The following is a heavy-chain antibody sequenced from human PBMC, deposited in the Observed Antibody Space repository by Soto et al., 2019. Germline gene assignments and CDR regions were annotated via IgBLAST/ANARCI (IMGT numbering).Heavy chain of an antibody. CDR3: ARRRGFPYYYGMDV. CDR1: GGSIGSGGYS. D-gene: IGHD5-12*01. CDR2: IYHSGST. V-gene: IGHV4-30-2*01. Sequence: SVTLSLTCAVCGGSIGSGGYSWSWSRPPPGKGLEWIGYIYHSGSTYYNPSLKSRVTISVDRSKNQFSLKLSSVTAADTAVYYCARRRGFPYYYGMDVWGQGTTV. J-gene: IGHJ6*02.